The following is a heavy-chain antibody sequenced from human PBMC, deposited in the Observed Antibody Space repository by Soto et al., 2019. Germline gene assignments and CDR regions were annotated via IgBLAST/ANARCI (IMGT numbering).Heavy chain of an antibody. D-gene: IGHD2-21*01. CDR2: ISSRGSTI. V-gene: IGHV3-21*06. J-gene: IGHJ6*02. Sequence: EVQLVESGGGLVKPGGSLRLSCAASGFTFTRYSMNWVRQAPGKGLEWVSSISSRGSTIYYADSVEGRFTISRDNAQNSLFLQMDSLRDEDTAVYYCVRLGFCDGATCNHYFYYYGMDVWGLGTTVVVSS. CDR3: VRLGFCDGATCNHYFYYYGMDV. CDR1: GFTFTRYS.